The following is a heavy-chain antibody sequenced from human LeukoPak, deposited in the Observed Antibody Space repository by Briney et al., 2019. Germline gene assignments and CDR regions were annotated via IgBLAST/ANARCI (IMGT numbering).Heavy chain of an antibody. CDR3: ARDRSLGYCSGGSCYKAYYYYYGMDV. D-gene: IGHD2-15*01. Sequence: GGSLRLSCAASGFTFSSYSMNWVRQAPGKGLEWVSSISSSSSYIYYADSVKGRFTISRDNAKNSLYLQVNSLRAEDTAVYYCARDRSLGYCSGGSCYKAYYYYYGMDVWGKGTTVTVSS. CDR1: GFTFSSYS. V-gene: IGHV3-21*01. CDR2: ISSSSSYI. J-gene: IGHJ6*04.